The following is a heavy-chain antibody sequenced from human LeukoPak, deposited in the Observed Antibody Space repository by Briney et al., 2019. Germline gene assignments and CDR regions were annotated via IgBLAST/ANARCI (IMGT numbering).Heavy chain of an antibody. CDR2: IIPILGIA. CDR3: ARDGRYYDSSDYKGQYYDY. J-gene: IGHJ4*02. D-gene: IGHD3-22*01. V-gene: IGHV1-69*04. Sequence: SVKVSCKASGGTFSSYAISWVRQALGQGLEWMGRIIPILGIANYAQKFQGRVTITADKSTSTAYMELSSLRSEDTAVYYCARDGRYYDSSDYKGQYYDYWGQGTLVTVSS. CDR1: GGTFSSYA.